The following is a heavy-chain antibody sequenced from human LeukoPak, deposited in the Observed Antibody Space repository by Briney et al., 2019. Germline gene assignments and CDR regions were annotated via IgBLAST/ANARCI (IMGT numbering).Heavy chain of an antibody. CDR3: AKDRHAPGRYCSSTSCFPFDS. V-gene: IGHV3-23*01. CDR2: ISGSGGST. Sequence: PGGSLRLSCAASGFTVSRNYMSWVRQAPGKGLEWVSGISGSGGSTYYADSVKGRFTISRDNTKNTLYLQMNSLRAEDTAVYYCAKDRHAPGRYCSSTSCFPFDSWGQGTLVTVSS. D-gene: IGHD2-2*01. J-gene: IGHJ5*01. CDR1: GFTVSRNY.